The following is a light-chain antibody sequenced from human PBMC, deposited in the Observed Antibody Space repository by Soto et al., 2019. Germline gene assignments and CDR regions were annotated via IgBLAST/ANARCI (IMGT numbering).Light chain of an antibody. CDR1: QSVSSSY. CDR3: QQFGNSPLYT. V-gene: IGKV3-20*01. Sequence: EIVLTQFPGTLSLSPGERATLSCRASQSVSSSYLAWYQQKPGQAPRLLNYGASSRATGIPDRFTGSGSGTDITLTISRLEPEDFAVYYCQQFGNSPLYTCGQGTKPEIK. CDR2: GAS. J-gene: IGKJ2*01.